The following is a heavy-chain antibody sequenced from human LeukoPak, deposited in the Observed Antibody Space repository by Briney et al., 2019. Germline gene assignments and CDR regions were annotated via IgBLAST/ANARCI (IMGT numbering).Heavy chain of an antibody. Sequence: PSETLSLTCSVSGGSISSGNYYWGWIRQPPGKGLEWIGSIYYSGSTYYNPSLKSRVTISVDTSKNQFSLKLSSVTAADTAVYYCARDSSYGFDYWGQGTLVTVSS. CDR3: ARDSSYGFDY. CDR2: IYYSGST. V-gene: IGHV4-39*07. D-gene: IGHD1-26*01. CDR1: GGSISSGNYY. J-gene: IGHJ4*02.